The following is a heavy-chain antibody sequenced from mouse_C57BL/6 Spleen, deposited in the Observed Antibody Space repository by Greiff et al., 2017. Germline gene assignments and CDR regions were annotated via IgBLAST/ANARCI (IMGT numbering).Heavy chain of an antibody. D-gene: IGHD2-1*01. V-gene: IGHV1-76*01. CDR2: IYPGSGNT. Sequence: VQLQQSGAELVRPGASVKLSCKASGYTFTDYYINWVKQRPGQGLEWIARIYPGSGNTYYNEKFKGKATLTAEKSSSTAYMQLSSLTSEESAVYFCARDYGNYGYFDVWGTGTTVTVSS. CDR1: GYTFTDYY. J-gene: IGHJ1*03. CDR3: ARDYGNYGYFDV.